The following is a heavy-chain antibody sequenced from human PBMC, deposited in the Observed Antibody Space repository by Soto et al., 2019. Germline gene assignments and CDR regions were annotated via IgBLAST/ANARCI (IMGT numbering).Heavy chain of an antibody. J-gene: IGHJ4*02. CDR2: ISGSGGST. CDR3: ASLAVAVTTVDDY. V-gene: IGHV3-23*01. D-gene: IGHD4-17*01. CDR1: GFTFSSYA. Sequence: AGGSLRLSCAASGFTFSSYAMSWVRQAQGKGLEWVSAISGSGGSTYYADSVKGRFTSSRDNSKNTLYLQINSLRAEDTAVYYCASLAVAVTTVDDYWGQGTLVTVSS.